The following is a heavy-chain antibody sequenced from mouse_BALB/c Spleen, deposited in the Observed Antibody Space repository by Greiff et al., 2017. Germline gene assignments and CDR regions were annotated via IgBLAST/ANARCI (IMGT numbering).Heavy chain of an antibody. Sequence: DVMLVESGGGLVKPGGSLKLSCAASGFTFSSYAMSWVRQSPEKRLEWVAAISSGGSYTYYPDTVTGRFTISRDNAKNTLYLQMSSLKSEDTAMYYCARHETTVVAPYAMDYWGQGTSVTVSS. J-gene: IGHJ4*01. D-gene: IGHD1-1*01. CDR1: GFTFSSYA. CDR3: ARHETTVVAPYAMDY. V-gene: IGHV5-9-4*01. CDR2: ISSGGSYT.